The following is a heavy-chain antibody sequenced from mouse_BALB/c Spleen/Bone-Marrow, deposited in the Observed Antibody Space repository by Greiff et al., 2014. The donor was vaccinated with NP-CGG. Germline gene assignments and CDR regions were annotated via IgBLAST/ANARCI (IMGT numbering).Heavy chain of an antibody. D-gene: IGHD5-1-1*01. CDR3: ARWRYPYAMDY. Sequence: EVQRVESGPELVKPGASVKMSCKASGYTFTSYVMHWVKQKPGQGLEWIGYINPYNDGTKYNEKFKGKATLTSDKSSSTAYMELSSLTSEDSAVYYCARWRYPYAMDYWGQGTSVTVSS. J-gene: IGHJ4*01. CDR1: GYTFTSYV. V-gene: IGHV1-14*01. CDR2: INPYNDGT.